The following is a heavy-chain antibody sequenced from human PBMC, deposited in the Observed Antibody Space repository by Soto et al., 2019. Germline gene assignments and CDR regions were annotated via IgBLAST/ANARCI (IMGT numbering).Heavy chain of an antibody. D-gene: IGHD3-3*01. V-gene: IGHV4-59*08. CDR3: ARQGVDFWSGYYQTGYYFDY. CDR1: GGSISSYY. CDR2: IYYSGST. J-gene: IGHJ4*02. Sequence: PSETLSLTCPVSGGSISSYYWSWIRQPPGKGLEWIGYIYYSGSTNYNPSLKSRVTISVDTSKNQFSLKLSSVTAADTAVYYCARQGVDFWSGYYQTGYYFDYWGQGTLVTVSS.